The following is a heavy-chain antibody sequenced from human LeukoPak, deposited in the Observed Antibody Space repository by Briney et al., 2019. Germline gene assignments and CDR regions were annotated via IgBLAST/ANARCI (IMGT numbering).Heavy chain of an antibody. CDR3: ASRGVVRGVSCYFDY. Sequence: SETLSLTCSVSGGSISTYYWIWIRQPPGKGLEWIGNIYYSGSTNYNPSLKSRVTISVDTSKNQFSLKLTSVTAADTAVYYCASRGVVRGVSCYFDYWGQGTLVTVSS. CDR1: GGSISTYY. D-gene: IGHD3-10*02. J-gene: IGHJ4*02. V-gene: IGHV4-59*01. CDR2: IYYSGST.